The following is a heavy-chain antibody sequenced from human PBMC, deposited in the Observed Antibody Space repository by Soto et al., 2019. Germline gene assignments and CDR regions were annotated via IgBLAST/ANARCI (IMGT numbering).Heavy chain of an antibody. CDR2: ISYDGSNK. D-gene: IGHD3-22*01. CDR1: GFTFSSYA. J-gene: IGHJ6*02. Sequence: QPGGFLRLSCAASGFTFSSYAMHWVRQAPGKGLEWVAVISYDGSNKYYADSVKGRFTISRDNSKNTLYLQMNSLRAEDTAVYYCARDHPYYYDSSGVRYYGMDVWGQGTTVTVSS. V-gene: IGHV3-30-3*01. CDR3: ARDHPYYYDSSGVRYYGMDV.